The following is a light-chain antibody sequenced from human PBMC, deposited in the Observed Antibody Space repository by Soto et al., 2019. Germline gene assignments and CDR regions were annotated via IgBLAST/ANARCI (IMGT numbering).Light chain of an antibody. Sequence: EVVLTQSPVTLSLSPGKRATLSCRASQSFRGLLAWYQQKPGQAPGLLIYDAYNRATGIPPRFSGSGSGTDFTLTISSLEPEDSAVYYCQQRHMWPITFGQGTRLEIK. V-gene: IGKV3-11*01. CDR2: DAY. CDR1: QSFRGL. CDR3: QQRHMWPIT. J-gene: IGKJ5*01.